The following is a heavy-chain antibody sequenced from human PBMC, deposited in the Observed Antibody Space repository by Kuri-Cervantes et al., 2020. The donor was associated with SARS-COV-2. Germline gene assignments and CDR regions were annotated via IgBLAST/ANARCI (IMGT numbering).Heavy chain of an antibody. CDR1: GYSISSGYY. V-gene: IGHV4-38-2*02. Sequence: GSLRLSCTVSGYSISSGYYWGWIRQPPGKGLEWIGSIYHSGSTYYNPSLKSRVTISVDTSKNQFSLKLSSVTAADTAVYYCARVKYYDSSGYLYWYFDLWGRGTLVTVSS. CDR2: IYHSGST. J-gene: IGHJ2*01. CDR3: ARVKYYDSSGYLYWYFDL. D-gene: IGHD3-22*01.